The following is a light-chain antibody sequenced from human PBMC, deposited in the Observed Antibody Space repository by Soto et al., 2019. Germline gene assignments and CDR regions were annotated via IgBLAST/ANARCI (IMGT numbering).Light chain of an antibody. CDR1: HSVLSRSDNKNY. J-gene: IGKJ1*01. V-gene: IGKV4-1*01. CDR3: QQYYGAPLT. CDR2: WAS. Sequence: DIVMTQSPDSLAVSLGERATLNCKTSHSVLSRSDNKNYLAWYQQKSGQPPKLLINWASTRESGVPDRFSGSGSGTAFTLTISSLQAEDVAVYYCQQYYGAPLTFGQGTKVEIK.